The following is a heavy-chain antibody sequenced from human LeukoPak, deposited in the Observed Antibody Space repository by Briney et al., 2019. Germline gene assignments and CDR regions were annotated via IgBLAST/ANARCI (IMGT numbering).Heavy chain of an antibody. CDR3: ARRGSGSYSVDY. V-gene: IGHV3-11*03. CDR2: ISSSSSYT. CDR1: GFTFSYYY. Sequence: PGGSLRLSCAASGFTFSYYYMSWIRQAPGKGLEWVSYISSSSSYTNYADSVKGRFTISRDNAKNLLYLQMNSLRAEDTAVYYCARRGSGSYSVDYWGQGTLVTVSS. J-gene: IGHJ4*02. D-gene: IGHD3-10*01.